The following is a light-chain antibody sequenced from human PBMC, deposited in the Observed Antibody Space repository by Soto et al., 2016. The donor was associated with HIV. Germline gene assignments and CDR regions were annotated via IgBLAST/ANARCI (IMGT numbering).Light chain of an antibody. V-gene: IGKV1-39*01. J-gene: IGKJ3*01. CDR1: QSISTY. CDR3: QQSYSTPRIT. Sequence: DIQMTQSPSSLSASAGDRVTITCRASQSISTYLNWYQYKPGEVPSRFSASGSGTDFTLVISSLQPEDFATYYCQQSYSTPRITFGPGTRVEVK.